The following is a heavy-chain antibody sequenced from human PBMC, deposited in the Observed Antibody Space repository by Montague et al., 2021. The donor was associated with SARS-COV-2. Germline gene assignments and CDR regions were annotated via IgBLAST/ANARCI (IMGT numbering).Heavy chain of an antibody. J-gene: IGHJ4*02. Sequence: SETLSLTCTVSGGSISSYYWSWIRQPPGKGLEWIGYIYYSGSTNYNPSLKRRVTISVDTSKNQFSLKLSSVTAADTAVYYCASQIPDFWWGIDYWGQGTLVTVSS. V-gene: IGHV4-59*01. CDR3: ASQIPDFWWGIDY. CDR2: IYYSGST. CDR1: GGSISSYY. D-gene: IGHD3-3*01.